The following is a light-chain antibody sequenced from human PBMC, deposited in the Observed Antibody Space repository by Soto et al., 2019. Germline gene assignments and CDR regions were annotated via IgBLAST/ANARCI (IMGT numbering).Light chain of an antibody. V-gene: IGLV2-14*01. Sequence: QSVLTQPASVSGSPGQSITISCTGTSSDVGGYNSVSWYQQHPGKAPKFMIYDVSNRPSGVSDRFSGSKSGNTASLIISGLQDADDADDYCSSYIRSSTLAVFGGGTKLTVL. CDR3: SSYIRSSTLAV. J-gene: IGLJ3*02. CDR2: DVS. CDR1: SSDVGGYNS.